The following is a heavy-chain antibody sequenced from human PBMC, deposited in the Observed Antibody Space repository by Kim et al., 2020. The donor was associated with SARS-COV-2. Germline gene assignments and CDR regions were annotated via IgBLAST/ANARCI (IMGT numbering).Heavy chain of an antibody. Sequence: GGSLRLSCAASGFTFSSCGMHWVHQAPGKGLEWVALIWYDGSNKYYVDSVKGRFTISRDNSKNTLYLQMNSLRAEDTAVYYCAKDLNVVNGYSSIDYWGQGTLVTVSS. J-gene: IGHJ4*02. CDR3: AKDLNVVNGYSSIDY. CDR1: GFTFSSCG. V-gene: IGHV3-33*06. CDR2: IWYDGSNK. D-gene: IGHD6-19*01.